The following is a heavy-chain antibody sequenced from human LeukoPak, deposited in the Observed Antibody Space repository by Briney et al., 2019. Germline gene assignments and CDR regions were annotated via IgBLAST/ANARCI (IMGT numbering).Heavy chain of an antibody. J-gene: IGHJ2*01. CDR1: GGSISCYY. CDR3: ARQVGTTSWYFDL. D-gene: IGHD1-26*01. CDR2: IYYSGST. V-gene: IGHV4-59*01. Sequence: SETLSLTCTVSGGSISCYYWSWIRQPPGKGLEWIGYIYYSGSTNYNPSLKSRVTISVDTSKNQFSLKLSSVTAADRAVYYCARQVGTTSWYFDLWGRGTLVTVSS.